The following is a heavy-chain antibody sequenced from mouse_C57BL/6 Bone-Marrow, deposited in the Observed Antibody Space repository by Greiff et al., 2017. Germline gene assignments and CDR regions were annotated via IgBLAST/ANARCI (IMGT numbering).Heavy chain of an antibody. CDR1: GFTFSSYT. V-gene: IGHV5-9*01. CDR3: ARHPYYYGSRYYAMDY. CDR2: ISGGGGNT. Sequence: EVQLVESGGGLVKPGGSLKLSCAASGFTFSSYTMSWVRQTPEKRLEWVATISGGGGNTYYPDSVKGRFTISRDNAKNTLYLQMSSLRSEDTALYYCARHPYYYGSRYYAMDYWGQGTSVTVSS. D-gene: IGHD1-1*01. J-gene: IGHJ4*01.